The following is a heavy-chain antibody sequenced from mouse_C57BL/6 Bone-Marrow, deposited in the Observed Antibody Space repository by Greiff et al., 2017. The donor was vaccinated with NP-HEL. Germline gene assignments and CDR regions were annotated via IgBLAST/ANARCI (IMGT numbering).Heavy chain of an antibody. Sequence: VQLKESGGGLVKPGGSLKLSCAASGFTFSDYGMHWVRQAPEKGLEWVAYISSGSSTIYYADTVKGRFTISRYNAKNTLFLQMTSLRSEDTAMYYGARTGTTVVPAYWGQGTLVTVSA. CDR3: ARTGTTVVPAY. CDR1: GFTFSDYG. CDR2: ISSGSSTI. J-gene: IGHJ3*01. V-gene: IGHV5-17*01. D-gene: IGHD1-1*01.